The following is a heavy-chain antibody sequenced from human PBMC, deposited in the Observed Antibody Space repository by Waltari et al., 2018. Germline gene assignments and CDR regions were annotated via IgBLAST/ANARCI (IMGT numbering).Heavy chain of an antibody. V-gene: IGHV4-34*02. J-gene: IGHJ5*02. Sequence: QVQLKQWGAGTLKPSDTLSLTCGVYGGSFSGYHWTWVRQSPGKGLEWIGEINNGGVTNYSPSLKRRVTISVDASKNQFSLFVRSVTAADTAVYYCARGGVPDYYGSGSPYRNWFDPWGQGTLVTVSS. D-gene: IGHD3-10*01. CDR1: GGSFSGYH. CDR2: INNGGVT. CDR3: ARGGVPDYYGSGSPYRNWFDP.